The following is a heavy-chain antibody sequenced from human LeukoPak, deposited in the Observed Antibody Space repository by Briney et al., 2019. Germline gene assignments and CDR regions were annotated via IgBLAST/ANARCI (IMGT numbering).Heavy chain of an antibody. V-gene: IGHV1-69*04. CDR2: IILIFVVA. D-gene: IGHD2-15*01. J-gene: IGHJ6*02. CDR1: GGTFTSYA. Sequence: AVKVSCKASGGTFTSYAISWVRQGPGQGLGWVGRIILIFVVANSSQKVQGRGTITPDKSTSTAYMELSSLRSEDTAVYSCARERGIVVVVAATLEESAYYGMDVWGQGTTVTVSS. CDR3: ARERGIVVVVAATLEESAYYGMDV.